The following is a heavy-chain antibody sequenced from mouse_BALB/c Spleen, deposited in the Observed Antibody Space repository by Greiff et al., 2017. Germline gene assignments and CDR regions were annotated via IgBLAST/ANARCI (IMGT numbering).Heavy chain of an antibody. J-gene: IGHJ2*01. V-gene: IGHV5-9-1*01. CDR2: ISSGGSYT. Sequence: EVMLVESGGGLVKPGGSLKLSCAASGFTFSSYAMSWVRQTPEKRLEWVATISSGGSYTYYPDSVKGRFTISRDNARNTLYLQMSSLRSEDTAMYYCASFYFDYWGQGTTLTVSS. CDR3: ASFYFDY. CDR1: GFTFSSYA.